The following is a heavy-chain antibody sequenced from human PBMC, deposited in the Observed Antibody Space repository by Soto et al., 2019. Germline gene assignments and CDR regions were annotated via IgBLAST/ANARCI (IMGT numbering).Heavy chain of an antibody. Sequence: SPTLSLTCAISGDSVSSNSAAWNWIRQSPSRGLEWLGRTYYRSKWYNDYAVSVKSRITINPDTSKNQFSLQLNSVTPEDTAVYYCARAFGGYCSGGSCYSSLNNWFDPWGQGTLVTVSS. CDR2: TYYRSKWYN. V-gene: IGHV6-1*01. CDR1: GDSVSSNSAA. D-gene: IGHD2-15*01. J-gene: IGHJ5*02. CDR3: ARAFGGYCSGGSCYSSLNNWFDP.